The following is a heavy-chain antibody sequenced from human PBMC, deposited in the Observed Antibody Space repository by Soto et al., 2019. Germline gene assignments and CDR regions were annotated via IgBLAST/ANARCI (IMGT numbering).Heavy chain of an antibody. CDR2: INHSGST. J-gene: IGHJ5*02. D-gene: IGHD2-21*01. Sequence: QVQLQQWGAGLLKPSETLSLTCAVYGGSFSGYYWSWIRQPPGKGLEWIGEINHSGSTNYNPSLKSRVTISVDTSKNQFSLKLSSVTAADTAVYYCARAPIPPWFDPWGQGTLVTVSS. V-gene: IGHV4-34*01. CDR1: GGSFSGYY. CDR3: ARAPIPPWFDP.